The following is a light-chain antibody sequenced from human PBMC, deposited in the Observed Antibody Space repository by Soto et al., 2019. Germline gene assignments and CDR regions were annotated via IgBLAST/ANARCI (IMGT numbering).Light chain of an antibody. CDR1: SSDVGGYSY. V-gene: IGLV2-8*01. CDR3: SSYAGSNNYV. Sequence: QSVLTHPPSASGSPGQSVTISCPGTSSDVGGYSYVSWYQQHPGKAPKLMIYGVTTRPSGVPDRFSGSKSGNTASLTVSGLQAEDEAYYYCSSYAGSNNYVFGTGTKVTVL. CDR2: GVT. J-gene: IGLJ1*01.